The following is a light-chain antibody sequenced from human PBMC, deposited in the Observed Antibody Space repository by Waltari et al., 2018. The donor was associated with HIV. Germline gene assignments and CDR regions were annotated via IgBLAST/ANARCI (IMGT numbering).Light chain of an antibody. J-gene: IGKJ3*01. Sequence: DIQMTQSPSSLSASVGDRVTITCQASQDISNFLNWYQQKPGQAPKLLIYDASNLETGVPSRFSGSGSGTDFTFTISSLQPEDIATYYCQQYDNLLLTFGPGTKVDIK. CDR2: DAS. CDR1: QDISNF. V-gene: IGKV1-33*01. CDR3: QQYDNLLLT.